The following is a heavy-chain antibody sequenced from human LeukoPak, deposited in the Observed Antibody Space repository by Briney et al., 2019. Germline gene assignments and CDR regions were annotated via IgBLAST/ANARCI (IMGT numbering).Heavy chain of an antibody. Sequence: GGSLRLSCAASGFILSNYGMRWVRQAPGKGLEWLALIWYEGQTKIYADCVKGRFTISRDHSRHTLFLHMTNLRVEDTAVYYCAREWGRIAVAGGPGYWGQGALVTVSS. J-gene: IGHJ4*02. V-gene: IGHV3-33*01. CDR2: IWYEGQTK. CDR3: AREWGRIAVAGGPGY. CDR1: GFILSNYG. D-gene: IGHD6-19*01.